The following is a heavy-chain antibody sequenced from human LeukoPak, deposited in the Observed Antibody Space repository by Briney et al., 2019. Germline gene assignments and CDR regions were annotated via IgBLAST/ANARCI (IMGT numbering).Heavy chain of an antibody. CDR2: IIPIFGTA. V-gene: IGHV1-69*13. D-gene: IGHD2-15*01. Sequence: SVKVSCKASGGTFSSYAISWVRQAPGQGLEWMGGIIPIFGTANYAQKFQGRVTITADESTSTAYMELSSLRSEDTAVYYCARLEEAARGTLGEGRDYWGQGTLVTVSS. CDR3: ARLEEAARGTLGEGRDY. J-gene: IGHJ4*02. CDR1: GGTFSSYA.